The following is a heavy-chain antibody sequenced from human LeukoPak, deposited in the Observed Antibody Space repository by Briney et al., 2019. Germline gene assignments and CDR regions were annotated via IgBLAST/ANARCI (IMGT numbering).Heavy chain of an antibody. CDR1: GFTFSGYG. D-gene: IGHD6-19*01. CDR3: AKVDSSGWGDYYYYYYMDV. Sequence: PGGSLRLSCAASGFTFSGYGMHWVRQAPGKGLEWVAFIRYDGSNKYYADSVKGRFTISRDNSKNTLYLQMNSLRAEDTAVYYCAKVDSSGWGDYYYYYYMDVWGKGTTVTVSS. CDR2: IRYDGSNK. J-gene: IGHJ6*03. V-gene: IGHV3-30*02.